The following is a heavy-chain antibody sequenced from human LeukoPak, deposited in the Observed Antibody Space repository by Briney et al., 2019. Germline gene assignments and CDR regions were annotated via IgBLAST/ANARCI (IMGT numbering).Heavy chain of an antibody. V-gene: IGHV4-39*01. CDR3: ARGLVVITKRFDY. CDR1: GGSISSSSYY. D-gene: IGHD3-22*01. J-gene: IGHJ4*02. Sequence: SETLSLTCTVSGGSISSSSYYWGWIRQPPGKGLERIGSIYYSGSTYYNPSLKSRVTISVDTSKNQFSLKLSSVTAADTAVYYCARGLVVITKRFDYWGQGTLVTVSS. CDR2: IYYSGST.